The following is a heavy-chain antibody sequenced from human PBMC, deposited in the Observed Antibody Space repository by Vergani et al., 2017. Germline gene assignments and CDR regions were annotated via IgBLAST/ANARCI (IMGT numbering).Heavy chain of an antibody. Sequence: QVQLQESGPGLVKPSVTLSLTCTVSGGSISSYYWSWIRQPPGKGLEWIGFIYYSGSTNYNPSLKSRVTISVDTSKNQFSLKLSSVTAADTAVYYCALHDSSGSDAFDIWGQGTMVTVSS. J-gene: IGHJ3*02. CDR1: GGSISSYY. D-gene: IGHD3-22*01. V-gene: IGHV4-59*01. CDR2: IYYSGST. CDR3: ALHDSSGSDAFDI.